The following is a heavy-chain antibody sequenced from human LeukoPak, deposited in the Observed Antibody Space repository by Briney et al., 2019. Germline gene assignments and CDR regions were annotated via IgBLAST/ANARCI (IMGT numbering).Heavy chain of an antibody. CDR1: GFTFSSYW. CDR2: IKQDGGEK. J-gene: IGHJ5*02. CDR3: ARDQAEMATTNWFDP. D-gene: IGHD5-24*01. Sequence: GGSLRLSCAASGFTFSSYWMSWVRQAPGKGLEWVANIKQDGGEKYYVDSVKGRFTISRDNARNSLYLQMNSLRAEDTAVYYCARDQAEMATTNWFDPWGQGTLVTVSS. V-gene: IGHV3-7*01.